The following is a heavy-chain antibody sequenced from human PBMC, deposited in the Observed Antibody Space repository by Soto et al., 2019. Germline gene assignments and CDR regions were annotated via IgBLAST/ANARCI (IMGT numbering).Heavy chain of an antibody. D-gene: IGHD2-8*01. V-gene: IGHV4-4*02. J-gene: IGHJ6*02. CDR1: GDSMDNNRW. CDR2: IYYSGST. CDR3: ARDIMGTNYYYYGMDV. Sequence: SETLSLTCAVFGDSMDNNRWWSWVRQSPGKGLEWIGYIYYSGSTNYNPSLKSRVTISVDTSKNQFSLKLSSVTAADTAVYYCARDIMGTNYYYYGMDVWGQGTTVTVSS.